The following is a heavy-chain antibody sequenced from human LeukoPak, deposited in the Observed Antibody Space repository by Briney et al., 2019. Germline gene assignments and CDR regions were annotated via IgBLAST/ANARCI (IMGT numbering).Heavy chain of an antibody. CDR2: IIPIFGTA. D-gene: IGHD6-19*01. CDR3: ARDIAVAGSLFP. J-gene: IGHJ5*02. V-gene: IGHV1-69*06. CDR1: GGSFSSYA. Sequence: SVKVSCKAVGGSFSSYALTWVRQAPGQGFDWMGRIIPIFGTANYAQKFQGRGTLAADSSTSTAYTEPGSLTSDDTAVYYCARDIAVAGSLFPWGQGTLVTVSS.